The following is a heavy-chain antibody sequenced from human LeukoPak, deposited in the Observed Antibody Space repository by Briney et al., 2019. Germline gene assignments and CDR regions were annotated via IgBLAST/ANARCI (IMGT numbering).Heavy chain of an antibody. CDR2: IIPILGIA. V-gene: IGHV1-69*04. Sequence: SVKVSCKASGGTFSIYAISWVRQAPGQGLEWMGRIIPILGIANYAQKFQGRVTITADKSTSTAYMELSSLRSEDTAVYYCATAYCGGDCYSGDWFDPWGQGTLVTVSS. D-gene: IGHD2-21*02. CDR1: GGTFSIYA. J-gene: IGHJ5*02. CDR3: ATAYCGGDCYSGDWFDP.